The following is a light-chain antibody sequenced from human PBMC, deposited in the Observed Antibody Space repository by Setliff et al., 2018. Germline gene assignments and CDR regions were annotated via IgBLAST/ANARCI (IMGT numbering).Light chain of an antibody. Sequence: DIVMTQSPDSLAVSLGERATIDCRSSQSLLHTSTHMNYLAWYQQKPGQPPKLLIYWASTRESGVPDRFSGSGSGTDFTLTISSLQAEDVAVYYCQQYYSSPLTFGGGTKVDIK. CDR3: QQYYSSPLT. CDR1: QSLLHTSTHMNY. CDR2: WAS. V-gene: IGKV4-1*01. J-gene: IGKJ4*01.